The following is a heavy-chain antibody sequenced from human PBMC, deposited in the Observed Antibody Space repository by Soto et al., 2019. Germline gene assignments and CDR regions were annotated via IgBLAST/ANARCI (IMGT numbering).Heavy chain of an antibody. Sequence: SVPTLVDRTHTLTLTFTFAFFARITSEMRVSCIRQPPGKALEWLAHIDWDDDKFYSTSLKTRLTISKETSKDQVVLTLTNMDPVDTDKYYCERINGSRDAFDIWGQGTMV. CDR1: FFARITSEMR. D-gene: IGHD3-10*01. J-gene: IGHJ3*02. CDR3: ERINGSRDAFDI. V-gene: IGHV2-70*04. CDR2: IDWDDDK.